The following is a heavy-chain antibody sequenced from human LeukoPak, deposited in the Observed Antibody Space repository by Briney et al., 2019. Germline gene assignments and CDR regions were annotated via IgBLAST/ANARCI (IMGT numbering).Heavy chain of an antibody. CDR1: GYIFTSYW. CDR2: IYPGDSDT. V-gene: IGHV5-51*01. J-gene: IGHJ5*02. Sequence: GESLQISCKGSGYIFTSYWIGWVRQMPGKGLEWMGIIYPGDSDTRYSPSFQGRVTISADKSISTAYLQWSSLQASDTALYYCGGLRGYRVSVTATEDWFDPGGQETRVTVSS. CDR3: GGLRGYRVSVTATEDWFDP. D-gene: IGHD5-18*01.